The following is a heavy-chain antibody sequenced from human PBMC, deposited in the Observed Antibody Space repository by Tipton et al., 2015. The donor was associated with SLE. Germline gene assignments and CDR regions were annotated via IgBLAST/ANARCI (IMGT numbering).Heavy chain of an antibody. CDR1: GFTFSSYA. V-gene: IGHV3-23*01. Sequence: SLRLPCAASGFTFSSYAMSWVRQAPGKGLEWVSAISGSGGSTYYADSVKGRFTISRDNSKNTLYLQMNSLRAEDTAVYYCAKDPRGSSWEVGYWGQGTMVTVSS. D-gene: IGHD6-13*01. CDR3: AKDPRGSSWEVGY. J-gene: IGHJ3*01. CDR2: ISGSGGST.